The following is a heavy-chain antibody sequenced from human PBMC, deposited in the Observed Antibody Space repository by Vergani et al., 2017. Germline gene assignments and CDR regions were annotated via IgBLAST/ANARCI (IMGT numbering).Heavy chain of an antibody. J-gene: IGHJ4*02. V-gene: IGHV3-49*04. CDR1: GFTFSDHY. CDR3: TRDPCSYCRRGYFDY. Sequence: EVQLVQSGGGLVQPGGSLRLSCAASGFTFSDHYMDWVRQAPGKGLEWVGFIRSKAYGGTTEYAASVKGRFTISRDDSKSIAYLQMNSLKTEDTAVYYCTRDPCSYCRRGYFDYWGQGTLVTVSS. D-gene: IGHD2-15*01. CDR2: IRSKAYGGTT.